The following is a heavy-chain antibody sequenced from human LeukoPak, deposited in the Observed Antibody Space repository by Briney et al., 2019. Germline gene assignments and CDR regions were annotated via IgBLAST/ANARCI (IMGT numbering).Heavy chain of an antibody. D-gene: IGHD6-13*01. CDR3: ARASTRAAATGYDP. V-gene: IGHV1-18*01. CDR1: GYKFTTYG. Sequence: ASVRVCCKASGYKFTTYGITWARQAPGQGLEWMGWISAYNGDTNFAQKFQGRVTLMTDTSTNTAYMDLRSLTSDDTAVYYCARASTRAAATGYDPWGQGSLVTVSS. J-gene: IGHJ5*02. CDR2: ISAYNGDT.